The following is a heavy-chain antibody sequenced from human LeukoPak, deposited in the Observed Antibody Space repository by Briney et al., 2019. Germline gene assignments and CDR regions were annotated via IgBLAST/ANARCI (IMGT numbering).Heavy chain of an antibody. CDR2: ISGSGGST. CDR3: AKDLGAAYSSSSPWFDP. V-gene: IGHV3-23*01. CDR1: GGSISSYY. Sequence: PPSETLSLTCTVSGGSISSYYWSWIRQAPGKGLEWVSAISGSGGSTYYADSVKGRFTISRDNSKNTLYLQMNSLRAEDTAVYYCAKDLGAAYSSSSPWFDPWGQGTLVTVSS. J-gene: IGHJ5*02. D-gene: IGHD6-6*01.